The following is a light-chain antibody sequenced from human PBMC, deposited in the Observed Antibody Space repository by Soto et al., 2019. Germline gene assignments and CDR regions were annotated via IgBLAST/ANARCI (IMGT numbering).Light chain of an antibody. CDR3: AARDYSLNGL. CDR2: NNN. Sequence: QSVLTQPPSSSGTPGQRVTISCSGSSSNIGSNTVNWYQQVPGTAPKLLIYNNNQRPSGVPDRFSGSKSGTSASLAISGLQFEDEADYYCAARDYSLNGLFGGGTQRTV. V-gene: IGLV1-44*01. CDR1: SSNIGSNT. J-gene: IGLJ3*02.